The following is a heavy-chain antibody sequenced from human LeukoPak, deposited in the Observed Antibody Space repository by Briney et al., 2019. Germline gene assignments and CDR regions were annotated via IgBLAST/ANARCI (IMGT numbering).Heavy chain of an antibody. Sequence: SQTLSLTCTVSGGSISSGSYYWSWIRQPAGKGLEWIGRIYTSGSTDYNPSPKSRVTISVDTSKNQFSLTLSSVTAADTAVYYCASSSWRGGAFDIWGQGTMVTVSS. D-gene: IGHD6-13*01. V-gene: IGHV4-61*02. CDR3: ASSSWRGGAFDI. CDR2: IYTSGST. J-gene: IGHJ3*02. CDR1: GGSISSGSYY.